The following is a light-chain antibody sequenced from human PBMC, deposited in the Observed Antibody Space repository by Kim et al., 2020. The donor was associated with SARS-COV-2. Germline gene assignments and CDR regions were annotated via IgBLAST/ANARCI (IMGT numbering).Light chain of an antibody. V-gene: IGLV3-19*01. CDR3: GSRDTNHNVI. Sequence: VALGQTVSITCKGDSLRSYYATWYQQRPGQAPMLVIYGKNNRPSEIPDRFSGSSSGNTASLTITGAQAEDEADYYCGSRDTNHNVIFGGGTQLTVL. J-gene: IGLJ2*01. CDR1: SLRSYY. CDR2: GKN.